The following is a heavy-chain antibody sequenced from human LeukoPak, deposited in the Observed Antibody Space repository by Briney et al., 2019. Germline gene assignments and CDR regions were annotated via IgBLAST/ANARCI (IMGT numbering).Heavy chain of an antibody. V-gene: IGHV1-69*05. CDR3: ARSLLRYFDDDNPGYYYYMDV. CDR1: GGTFSSYA. D-gene: IGHD3-9*01. J-gene: IGHJ6*03. Sequence: GASVKVSCKASGGTFSSYAISWVRQAPGQGLEWMGGIIPVFGTANYAQKFQGRVTITTDESTSTAYMELSSLRSEDTAVYYCARSLLRYFDDDNPGYYYYMDVWGKGTTVTVSS. CDR2: IIPVFGTA.